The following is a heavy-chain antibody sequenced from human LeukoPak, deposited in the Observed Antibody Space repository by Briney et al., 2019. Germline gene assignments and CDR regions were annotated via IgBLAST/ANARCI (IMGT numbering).Heavy chain of an antibody. CDR3: AKDGVLGVRDYVWGSYRWVSNDGYMDV. CDR2: IYYSGST. D-gene: IGHD3-16*02. J-gene: IGHJ6*03. V-gene: IGHV4-59*12. CDR1: GGSMNSYS. Sequence: SETLSLTCTVSGGSMNSYSWSWIRQPPGKGLEWIANIYYSGSTNYNPSLKSRVTISLDTSKNQFSLKLTSVTAADTAVYYCAKDGVLGVRDYVWGSYRWVSNDGYMDVWGKGTTVTISS.